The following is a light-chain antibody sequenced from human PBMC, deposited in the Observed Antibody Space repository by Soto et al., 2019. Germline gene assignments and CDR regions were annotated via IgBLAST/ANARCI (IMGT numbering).Light chain of an antibody. J-gene: IGKJ5*01. Sequence: IQLTQSPSSLSASVGDRVTITCRASQGIRNDLGWYQQKPGKAPKLLIYAASSLQSGVPSRFSGSASGTDFTLTISSLQPEDFAVFFCQQYGTSEIIFGQGTRLEI. CDR3: QQYGTSEII. V-gene: IGKV1-6*01. CDR2: AAS. CDR1: QGIRND.